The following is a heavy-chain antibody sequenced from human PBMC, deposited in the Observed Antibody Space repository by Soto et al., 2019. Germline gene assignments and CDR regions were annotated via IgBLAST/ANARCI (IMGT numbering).Heavy chain of an antibody. Sequence: QVTLKESGPTLVKPTQTLTLTCTFSGVSLSTSGMGVGWIRQPPGKALEWLALVYWDDDKRYSPSLKSRLTITKDTSKNQVVLTMTYMDPVDKATYYCAHMIEGAFFAHWGQGTLVTVSS. J-gene: IGHJ4*02. CDR2: VYWDDDK. CDR1: GVSLSTSGMG. D-gene: IGHD2-21*01. CDR3: AHMIEGAFFAH. V-gene: IGHV2-5*02.